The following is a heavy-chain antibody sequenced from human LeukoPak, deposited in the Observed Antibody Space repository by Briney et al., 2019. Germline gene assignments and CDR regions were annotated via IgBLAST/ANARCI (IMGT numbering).Heavy chain of an antibody. CDR1: GGSISSSSYY. D-gene: IGHD6-19*01. J-gene: IGHJ4*02. Sequence: PSETLSLTCTVSGGSISSSSYYWGWIRQPPGKGLEWIGSIYYSGSTYYNPSLKSRVTISVDTSKNQFSLKLSSVTAADTAIYYCARGKYSSGWYLDFWGQGTLVTVSS. V-gene: IGHV4-39*07. CDR3: ARGKYSSGWYLDF. CDR2: IYYSGST.